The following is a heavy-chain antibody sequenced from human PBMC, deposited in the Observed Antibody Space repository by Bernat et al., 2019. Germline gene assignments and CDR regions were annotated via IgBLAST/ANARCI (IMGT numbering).Heavy chain of an antibody. CDR1: GFTLSNYW. D-gene: IGHD3-10*01. CDR2: INKDGGIT. V-gene: IGHV3-74*01. J-gene: IGHJ2*01. Sequence: EVQLVESGGDLVQAGGSLRLSCAASGFTLSNYWMHWVRQAPGEGLVWVSRINKDGGITSYADSGKGRINSSRDNAKGNLYLQMKRLGAEDTGVYFCARGGPSRGFDSWGRGTLVTVSS. CDR3: ARGGPSRGFDS.